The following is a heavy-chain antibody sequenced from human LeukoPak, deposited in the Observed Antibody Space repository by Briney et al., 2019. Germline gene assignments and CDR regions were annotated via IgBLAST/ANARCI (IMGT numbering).Heavy chain of an antibody. J-gene: IGHJ3*02. V-gene: IGHV1-2*02. D-gene: IGHD3-10*01. CDR2: INPNSGDT. CDR3: ARDHVLLWFGELLAFDI. CDR1: GYTFTGYY. Sequence: ASVKVSCKASGYTFTGYYRHWVRQAPGQGLEWMGWINPNSGDTNYAQKFQGRVTMTRDTSISTAYMELSRLRSDDTAVYYCARDHVLLWFGELLAFDIWGQGTMVTVSS.